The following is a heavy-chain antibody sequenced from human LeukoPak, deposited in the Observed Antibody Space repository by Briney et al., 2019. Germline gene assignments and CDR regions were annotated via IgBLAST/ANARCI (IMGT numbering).Heavy chain of an antibody. J-gene: IGHJ6*02. CDR3: ARDLYPYPRYGMDV. Sequence: GGSLRLSCAASGFTFSNYAMYWVRQAPGKGLEYVSAISRNGGSTYYVNSVNGRFTISRDNSKNTLYLQMGSLRAEDMGVYYCARDLYPYPRYGMDVWGQGTTVTVSS. V-gene: IGHV3-64*01. D-gene: IGHD2-2*02. CDR1: GFTFSNYA. CDR2: ISRNGGST.